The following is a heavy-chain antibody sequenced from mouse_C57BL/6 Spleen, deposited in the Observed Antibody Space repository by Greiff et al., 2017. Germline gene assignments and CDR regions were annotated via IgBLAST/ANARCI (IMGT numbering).Heavy chain of an antibody. V-gene: IGHV6-6*01. CDR2: IRNKANNHAT. CDR1: GFTFSDAW. Sequence: EVMLVESGGGLVQPGGSMKLSCAASGFTFSDAWMDWVRQSPEKGLDWVAEIRNKANNHATYYAESVKGRFTISRDDSKSSVYLQMNSLRAEETGIYYCTGYHRYYFDYWGQGTTLTVSS. CDR3: TGYHRYYFDY. J-gene: IGHJ2*01.